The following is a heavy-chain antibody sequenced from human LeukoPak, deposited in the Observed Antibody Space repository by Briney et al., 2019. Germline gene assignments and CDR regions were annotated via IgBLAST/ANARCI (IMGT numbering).Heavy chain of an antibody. CDR2: IKQDGSEK. CDR3: ARAGSSYDSSGYYYDY. J-gene: IGHJ4*02. V-gene: IGHV3-7*01. D-gene: IGHD3-22*01. CDR1: GFTFSSYW. Sequence: PGGSLRLSCAASGFTFSSYWMSWVRQAPGKGLEWVANIKQDGSEKYYVDSVKGRFTISRDNAKNSLYLQMNSLRAEDTAVYYCARAGSSYDSSGYYYDYWGQGTLVTVSS.